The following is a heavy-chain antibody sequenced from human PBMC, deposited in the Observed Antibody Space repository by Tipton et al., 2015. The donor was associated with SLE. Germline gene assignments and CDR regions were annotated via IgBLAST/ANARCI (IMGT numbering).Heavy chain of an antibody. Sequence: SLRLSCAASGFTFSSYSLNWVRQAPGKGLEWVSSISTTNYTYYADSVKGRFTISRDNAKNSLYLQMNSLRAEDTAVYYCARDTLITMIVPPVWGQGTMATVSS. CDR2: ISTTNYT. J-gene: IGHJ3*01. CDR1: GFTFSSYS. V-gene: IGHV3-21*01. CDR3: ARDTLITMIVPPV. D-gene: IGHD3-22*01.